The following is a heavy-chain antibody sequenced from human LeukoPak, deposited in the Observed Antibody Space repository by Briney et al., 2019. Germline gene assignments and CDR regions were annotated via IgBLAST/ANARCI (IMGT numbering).Heavy chain of an antibody. V-gene: IGHV4-59*01. Sequence: SETLSHTRLVSSGSHSGYFWSWLRQPPGKGLEWIAYMFNSGSTNDNPSLRSRVTTSLDTSKSQFSLNLSSVTAADTAVYYCARGFRGGYRYACSYWGQGTLVTVSS. CDR2: MFNSGST. CDR1: SGSHSGYF. CDR3: ARGFRGGYRYACSY. J-gene: IGHJ4*02. D-gene: IGHD5-18*01.